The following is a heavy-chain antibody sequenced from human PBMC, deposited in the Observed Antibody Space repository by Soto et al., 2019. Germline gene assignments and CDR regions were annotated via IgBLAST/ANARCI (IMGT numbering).Heavy chain of an antibody. J-gene: IGHJ4*02. CDR1: GYTFTSYD. CDR2: MNPNSGNT. D-gene: IGHD6-19*01. Sequence: QVQLVQSGAEVKKPGASVNVSCKPSGYTFTSYDINWVRQATGQGLEGMGWMNPNSGNTGYAQKFQGRVTITRNTSISTAYMELSSLRSEDTAVYYCARERAVAGFDYWGQGTLVTVSS. V-gene: IGHV1-8*01. CDR3: ARERAVAGFDY.